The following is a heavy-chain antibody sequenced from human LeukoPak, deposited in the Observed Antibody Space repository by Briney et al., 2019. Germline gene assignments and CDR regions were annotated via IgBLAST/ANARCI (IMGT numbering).Heavy chain of an antibody. CDR3: AKDWGNGYSYGGLDY. CDR2: ITWNSGNI. Sequence: SLRLSCAASGFTFTDHAMHWVRQAPGKGLEWVSGITWNSGNIVYADSVKGRFTISRDNAKNSLYLQMNSLRAEDMALYYCAKDWGNGYSYGGLDYWGQGTLVTVSS. CDR1: GFTFTDHA. J-gene: IGHJ4*02. D-gene: IGHD5-18*01. V-gene: IGHV3-9*03.